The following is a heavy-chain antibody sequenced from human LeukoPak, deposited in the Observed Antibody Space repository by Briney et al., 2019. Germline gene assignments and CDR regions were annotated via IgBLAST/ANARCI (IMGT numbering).Heavy chain of an antibody. V-gene: IGHV3-7*01. D-gene: IGHD3-10*01. CDR1: RFTFGSSW. CDR2: IKQDGSEK. J-gene: IGHJ6*03. Sequence: GGSLRLSCAASRFTFGSSWMSWVRQAPGKGLEWVANIKQDGSEKYYVDSVKGRFTISRDNAKNSLYLQMNSLRAEDTAVYYCARDKPVTMVRGVILTNYYYYMDVWGKGTTVTISS. CDR3: ARDKPVTMVRGVILTNYYYYMDV.